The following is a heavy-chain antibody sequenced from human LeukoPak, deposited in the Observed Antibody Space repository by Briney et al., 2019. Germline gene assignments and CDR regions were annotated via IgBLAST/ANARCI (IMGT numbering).Heavy chain of an antibody. CDR1: GFSFSDHY. V-gene: IGHV3-11*06. Sequence: PGGSLRLSCAASGFSFSDHYMTWIRQAPGKGLELILYISGSSTYLNYADSVKGRFTISRDNAKNSLYLQTNSLRAEDTAVYYCARDKPYYYGSGSYPFDYWGQGTLVTVSS. J-gene: IGHJ4*02. CDR2: ISGSSTYL. D-gene: IGHD3-10*01. CDR3: ARDKPYYYGSGSYPFDY.